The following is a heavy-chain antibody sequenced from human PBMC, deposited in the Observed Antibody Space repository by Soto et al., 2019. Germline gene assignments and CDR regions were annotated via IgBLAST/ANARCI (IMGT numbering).Heavy chain of an antibody. CDR3: ARGLQLWTLDY. CDR2: IYYRGST. D-gene: IGHD5-18*01. Sequence: SETLSLTXTVSGGSVSSGSDYWSWIRQPPGKGLEWIGYIYYRGSTNYNPSLKSRVTISVDTSKNQFSLKLSSVTAADSAVYYCARGLQLWTLDYWGQGTLVTVSS. CDR1: GGSVSSGSDY. J-gene: IGHJ4*02. V-gene: IGHV4-61*01.